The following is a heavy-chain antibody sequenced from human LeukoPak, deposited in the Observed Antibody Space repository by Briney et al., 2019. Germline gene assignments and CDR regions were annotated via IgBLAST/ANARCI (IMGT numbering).Heavy chain of an antibody. D-gene: IGHD6-6*01. V-gene: IGHV3-11*01. Sequence: GGSLRLSCAASGFTFSDYYMSWIRQAPGKGLERVSYISSSSSLIYYADSVKGRFTISRDNARNSLYLQMNSLRAEDTAVYYCARDWGTAAARASLFDYWGQGTLVTVSS. CDR2: ISSSSSLI. CDR1: GFTFSDYY. CDR3: ARDWGTAAARASLFDY. J-gene: IGHJ4*02.